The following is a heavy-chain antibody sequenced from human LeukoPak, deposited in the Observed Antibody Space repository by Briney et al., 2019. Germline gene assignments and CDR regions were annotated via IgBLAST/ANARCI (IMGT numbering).Heavy chain of an antibody. CDR3: ARDRRNNWFDP. CDR2: IYYSGST. CDR1: GGSISSSSYY. V-gene: IGHV4-39*02. Sequence: SETLSLTCTVSGGSISSSSYYWGWIRQPPGKGLEWIGSIYYSGSTYYNPSLKSRVTISVDTSKNQFSLKLSSVTAADTAVYYCARDRRNNWFDPWGQGTLVTVSS. J-gene: IGHJ5*02.